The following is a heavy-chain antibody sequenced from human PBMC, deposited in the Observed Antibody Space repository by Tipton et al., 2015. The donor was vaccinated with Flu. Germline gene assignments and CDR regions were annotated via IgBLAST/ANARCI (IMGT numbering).Heavy chain of an antibody. V-gene: IGHV3-49*04. D-gene: IGHD2-15*01. Sequence: RSLRLSCTASGFTFGDYAMSWVRQAPGKGLEWVGSIRSKAYGATTEHAASVKGRFTISRDDSKSIAYLQMNSLKTEDTAVYYCTRDFSYRIGYYYIDVWGKGTTVTVSS. CDR1: GFTFGDYA. CDR3: TRDFSYRIGYYYIDV. CDR2: IRSKAYGATT. J-gene: IGHJ6*03.